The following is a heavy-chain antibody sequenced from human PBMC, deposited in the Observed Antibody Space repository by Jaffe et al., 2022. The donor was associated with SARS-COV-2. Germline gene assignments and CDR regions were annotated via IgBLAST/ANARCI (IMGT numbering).Heavy chain of an antibody. CDR2: ISYDGSNK. Sequence: QVQLVESGGGVVQPGRSLRLSCAASGFTFSSYGMHWVRQAPGKGLEWVAVISYDGSNKYYADSVKGRFTISRDNSKNTLYLQMNSLRAEDTAVYYCAKVGYCSSTSCYLHYGMDVWGQGTTVTVSS. D-gene: IGHD2-2*01. V-gene: IGHV3-30*18. CDR3: AKVGYCSSTSCYLHYGMDV. CDR1: GFTFSSYG. J-gene: IGHJ6*02.